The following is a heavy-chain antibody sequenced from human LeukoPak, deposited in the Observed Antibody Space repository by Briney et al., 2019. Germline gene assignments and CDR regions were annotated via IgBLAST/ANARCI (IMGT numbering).Heavy chain of an antibody. V-gene: IGHV3-73*01. CDR3: TISISGYYDDY. CDR2: IRNKANSYAT. CDR1: GFTFSGSA. Sequence: SGGSLRLSCAASGFTFSGSAIHWVRQASGKGLEWVGRIRNKANSYATTYAASVKGRFTISRDDSKNTAYPQMNSLKTEDTAVYYCTISISGYYDDYWGQGTLVTVSS. D-gene: IGHD3-22*01. J-gene: IGHJ4*02.